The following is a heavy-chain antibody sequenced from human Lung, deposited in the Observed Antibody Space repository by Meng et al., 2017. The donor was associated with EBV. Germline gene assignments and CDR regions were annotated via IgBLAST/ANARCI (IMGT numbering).Heavy chain of an antibody. J-gene: IGHJ5*02. Sequence: QVQLQESGPGLVMPSQTLSLTCTVSGSSISSGGYYWSWIRQHPGKGLEWIGYIHDSGSTYYNPSLKSRVTISADTSKNQFSLKLSSVTAADTAVYYCARASYGSGSPLGESWFDPWGQGTLVTVPS. CDR3: ARASYGSGSPLGESWFDP. D-gene: IGHD3-10*01. CDR2: IHDSGST. V-gene: IGHV4-31*03. CDR1: GSSISSGGYY.